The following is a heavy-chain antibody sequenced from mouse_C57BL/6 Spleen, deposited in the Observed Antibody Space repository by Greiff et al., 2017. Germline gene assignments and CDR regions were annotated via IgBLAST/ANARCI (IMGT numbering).Heavy chain of an antibody. J-gene: IGHJ4*01. CDR2: IYPGDGDT. CDR3: ARITTVVASMDY. CDR1: GYAFSSSW. D-gene: IGHD1-1*01. V-gene: IGHV1-82*01. Sequence: QVQLQQSGPELVKPGASVKISCKASGYAFSSSWMNWVKQRPGKGLEWIGRIYPGDGDTNYNGKFKGKATLTADKSSSTAYMQLSSLTSEDSAVYFCARITTVVASMDYWGQGTSVTVSS.